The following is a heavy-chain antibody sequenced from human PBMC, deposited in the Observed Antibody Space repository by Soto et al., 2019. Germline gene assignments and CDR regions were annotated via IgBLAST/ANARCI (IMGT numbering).Heavy chain of an antibody. D-gene: IGHD3-9*01. CDR1: WVNVGGSD. V-gene: IGHV3-73*01. CDR2: IGSTGETYAT. CDR3: SRDDPDWFFN. Sequence: GXSVRLSSAASWVNVGGSDMPWGREASGKGLEWLGRIGSTGETYATTYAASVKRRFTISRDDSKNTAYLQMNSLESEDTAGNYGSRDDPDWFFNLVLGTLVNVSS. J-gene: IGHJ4*02.